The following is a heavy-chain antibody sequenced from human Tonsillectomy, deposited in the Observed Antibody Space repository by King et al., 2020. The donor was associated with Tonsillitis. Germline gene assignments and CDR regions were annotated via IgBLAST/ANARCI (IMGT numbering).Heavy chain of an antibody. CDR3: ARPGGSGWNGSFGL. CDR1: GGFVSSSSYY. Sequence: QLQESGPGLVKPSETLSLSCTVSGGFVSSSSYYWGWIRQPPGKGREWIGNIYYNGNTYYSPSFKSRVTISVDTSKNQLSLKWNSVTAADTAVYYCARPGGSGWNGSFGLWGRGALVTVSS. D-gene: IGHD6-19*01. CDR2: IYYNGNT. J-gene: IGHJ2*01. V-gene: IGHV4-39*01.